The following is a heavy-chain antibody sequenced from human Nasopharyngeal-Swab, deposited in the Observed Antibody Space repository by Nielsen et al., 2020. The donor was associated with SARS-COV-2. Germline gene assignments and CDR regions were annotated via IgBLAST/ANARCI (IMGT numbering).Heavy chain of an antibody. CDR2: IKQDGSEK. Sequence: GSLRLSCAASGFTFSSYWMSWVRQAPGKGLEWVANIKQDGSEKYYVDSVKGRFTISRDNAKNSLYLQMNSLRAEDTAVYYCARDLVAVAGQYYYYGMDVWGQGTTVTVSS. D-gene: IGHD6-19*01. CDR1: GFTFSSYW. V-gene: IGHV3-7*01. J-gene: IGHJ6*02. CDR3: ARDLVAVAGQYYYYGMDV.